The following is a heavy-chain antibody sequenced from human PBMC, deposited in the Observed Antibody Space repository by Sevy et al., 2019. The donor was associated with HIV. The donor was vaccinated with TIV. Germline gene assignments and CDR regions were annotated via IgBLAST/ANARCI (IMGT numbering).Heavy chain of an antibody. CDR3: ARGGCSGGSCYSPRYYYVDV. J-gene: IGHJ6*03. CDR1: GGTFSSYA. D-gene: IGHD2-15*01. V-gene: IGHV1-69*06. Sequence: ASVKVSCKASGGTFSSYAISWVRQAPGQGLEWMGGIIPIFGTANYAQKFQGRVTITADKSTSTAYMELSSLRSEDTAVYYCARGGCSGGSCYSPRYYYVDVWGKGTTVTVSS. CDR2: IIPIFGTA.